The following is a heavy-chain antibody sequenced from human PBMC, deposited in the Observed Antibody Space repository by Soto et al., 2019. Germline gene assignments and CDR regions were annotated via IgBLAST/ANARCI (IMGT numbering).Heavy chain of an antibody. D-gene: IGHD4-17*01. CDR1: GGTFSSYT. CDR3: ARVGPDGDFDY. J-gene: IGHJ4*02. Sequence: QVQLVQSGAEVKKPGSSVKVSCKASGGTFSSYTISWVRQAPGQGLEWMGRIIPILGIANYAQKFQGRVTXTXXNSRSTCYREMGSLRSEDTAGYYCARVGPDGDFDYWGQGTLVTVSS. V-gene: IGHV1-69*02. CDR2: IIPILGIA.